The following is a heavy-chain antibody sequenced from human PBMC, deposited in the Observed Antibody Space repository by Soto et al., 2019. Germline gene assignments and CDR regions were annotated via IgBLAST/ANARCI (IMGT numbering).Heavy chain of an antibody. CDR2: ISGGGDRT. V-gene: IGHV3-23*01. Sequence: EVQLLESGGGLVQPGGSLRLSCVGSGFTFINYAMNWVRQTPGKGLEWVSGISGGGDRTFDADSVKGRFTISRDNSNNTVNLQMNSLRADDTAVYYCARKVLGSTSRPDWWYFNLWGRGTRVTVSS. CDR1: GFTFINYA. D-gene: IGHD2-2*01. CDR3: ARKVLGSTSRPDWWYFNL. J-gene: IGHJ2*01.